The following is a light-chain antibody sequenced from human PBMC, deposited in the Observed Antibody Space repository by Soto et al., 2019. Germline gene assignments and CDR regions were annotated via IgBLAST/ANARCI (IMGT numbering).Light chain of an antibody. J-gene: IGKJ4*01. CDR1: QSVSNN. CDR2: AAS. V-gene: IGKV3-15*01. CDR3: QQANSFPLT. Sequence: EIVMTQSPATLSVSPGERVTLSCRASQSVSNNLAWYQQQPGQAPRLLIYAASTRATGIPARFSGSGSGTDFTLTISSLQPEDFATYYCQQANSFPLTFGGGTKVDI.